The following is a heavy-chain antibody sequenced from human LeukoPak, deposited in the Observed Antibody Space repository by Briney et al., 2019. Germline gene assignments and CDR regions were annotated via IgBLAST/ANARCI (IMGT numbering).Heavy chain of an antibody. Sequence: PGGSLRLSCAASGFTFRNFAMTWVRQAPGKGLDWVSDISGGATSTYYADSVKGRFTISRDNSNNTVYLQLSSLRAEDKAVYDCAKSDGDSWGQGTLVTVSS. V-gene: IGHV3-23*01. D-gene: IGHD3-10*01. CDR1: GFTFRNFA. CDR3: AKSDGDS. J-gene: IGHJ4*02. CDR2: ISGGATST.